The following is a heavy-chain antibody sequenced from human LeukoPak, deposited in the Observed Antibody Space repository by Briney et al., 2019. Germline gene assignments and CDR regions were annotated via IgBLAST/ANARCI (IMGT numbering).Heavy chain of an antibody. CDR2: IRQDGSQK. J-gene: IGHJ3*01. D-gene: IGHD1-14*01. Sequence: GGSLRLSCAASGFTFSSFWMSWVRQAPGRGLEWVATIRQDGSQKYYLDSVKGRFTISRDNAKNSLYLQMNSLRAEDTAVYYCARESDHSVSQVDFDLWGQGTMVTVSS. CDR3: ARESDHSVSQVDFDL. V-gene: IGHV3-7*01. CDR1: GFTFSSFW.